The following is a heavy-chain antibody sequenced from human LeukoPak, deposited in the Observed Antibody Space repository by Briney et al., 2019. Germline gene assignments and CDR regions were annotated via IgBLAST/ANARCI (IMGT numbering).Heavy chain of an antibody. CDR3: ASLMVRGVHYDY. J-gene: IGHJ4*02. CDR1: GFTFSSYG. V-gene: IGHV3-30*02. Sequence: GGSLRLSCAASGFTFSSYGMHWVRQAPGKGLEWVAFIRYDGSNKYYADSVKGRFTISRDNSKNTLYLQMNSLRAEDTAVYYCASLMVRGVHYDYWGQGTLVTVSS. CDR2: IRYDGSNK. D-gene: IGHD3-10*01.